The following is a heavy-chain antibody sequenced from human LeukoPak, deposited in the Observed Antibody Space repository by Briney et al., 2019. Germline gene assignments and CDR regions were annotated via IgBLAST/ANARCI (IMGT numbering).Heavy chain of an antibody. V-gene: IGHV1-2*06. J-gene: IGHJ4*02. CDR2: INPNSGGT. CDR1: GYTFTGYY. D-gene: IGHD2-15*01. CDR3: AREDLGYCSGGSCYPPKIDY. Sequence: ASVKVSCEASGYTFTGYYMHWVRQAPGQGLEWMGRINPNSGGTNYAQEFQGRVTMTRDTSISTAYMELSRLRSDDTAVYYCAREDLGYCSGGSCYPPKIDYWGQGTLVTVSS.